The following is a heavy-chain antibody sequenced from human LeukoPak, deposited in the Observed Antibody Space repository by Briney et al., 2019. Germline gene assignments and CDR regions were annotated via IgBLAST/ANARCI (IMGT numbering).Heavy chain of an antibody. CDR1: GYTFTSYD. CDR2: MNPNSGNT. Sequence: ASVKVSCKASGYTFTSYDINWVRQATGQGLEWMGWMNPNSGNTGYAQKFQGRVTMTRNTSISTAYMELSSLRSEDTAVYYCATRSPRGYYDSSGYPLDWGQGTLVTVSS. D-gene: IGHD3-22*01. J-gene: IGHJ4*02. CDR3: ATRSPRGYYDSSGYPLD. V-gene: IGHV1-8*01.